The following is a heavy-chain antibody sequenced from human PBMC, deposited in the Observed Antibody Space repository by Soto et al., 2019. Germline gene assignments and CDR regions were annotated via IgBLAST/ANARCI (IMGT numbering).Heavy chain of an antibody. CDR2: ISSSGSTI. J-gene: IGHJ3*02. Sequence: GGSLRLSCAASGFTFSSYEMNWVRQAPGKGLEWVSYISSSGSTIYYADSVKGRFTISRDNAKNSLYLQMNSLRAEDTAVYYCARDLEQLTFDIWGQGTMVTVSS. CDR3: ARDLEQLTFDI. D-gene: IGHD6-13*01. V-gene: IGHV3-48*03. CDR1: GFTFSSYE.